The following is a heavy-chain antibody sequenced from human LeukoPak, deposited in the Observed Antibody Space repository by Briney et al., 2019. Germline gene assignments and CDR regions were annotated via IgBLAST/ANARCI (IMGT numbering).Heavy chain of an antibody. CDR2: ISGSGGST. CDR3: AKTPLAVAPGDFFDY. V-gene: IGHV3-23*01. J-gene: IGHJ4*02. D-gene: IGHD6-19*01. Sequence: PGGSLRLSCEASGFTFGSYAMSWVRQAPGKGLEWVSAISGSGGSTYYADSVKGRFTISRDNSKNTLYLQMNSLRADDTAVYYCAKTPLAVAPGDFFDYWGQGTLVTVSS. CDR1: GFTFGSYA.